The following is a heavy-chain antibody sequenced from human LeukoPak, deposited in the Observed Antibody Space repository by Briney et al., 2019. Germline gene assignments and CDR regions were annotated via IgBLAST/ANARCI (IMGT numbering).Heavy chain of an antibody. J-gene: IGHJ4*02. D-gene: IGHD3-16*02. CDR3: ARDDAVVIRGEAWQGLGY. Sequence: GGSLRLSCAASGFTFDYYWMTWVRQAPGKGLEWLANIKESGSEKYYVDSVKGRFTISRDNAKNSLYLQMNSLRVEDTAVYYCARDDAVVIRGEAWQGLGYWGQGTLVTVSS. CDR2: IKESGSEK. V-gene: IGHV3-7*01. CDR1: GFTFDYYW.